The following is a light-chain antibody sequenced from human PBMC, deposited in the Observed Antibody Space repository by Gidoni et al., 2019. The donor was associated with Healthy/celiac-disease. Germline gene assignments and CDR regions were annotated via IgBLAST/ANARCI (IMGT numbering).Light chain of an antibody. CDR2: WAS. J-gene: IGKJ1*01. CDR1: QSVLYRSNNKNY. Sequence: DNVITQSPESLAVSLGAVATINCKSSQSVLYRSNNKNYFAWYQQQPGQPPQLLIYWASTRESGVPDRISGSWSGTDFTLTISSLQDEDVAVYYCQQYYSTPRTFGQXTKVEIK. V-gene: IGKV4-1*01. CDR3: QQYYSTPRT.